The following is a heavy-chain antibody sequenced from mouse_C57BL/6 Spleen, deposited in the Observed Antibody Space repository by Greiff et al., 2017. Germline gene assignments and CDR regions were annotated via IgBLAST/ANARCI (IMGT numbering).Heavy chain of an antibody. CDR1: GFTFSSYA. Sequence: EVNVVESGGGLVKPGGSLKLSCAASGFTFSSYAMSWVRQTPEKRLEWVATISDGGSYTYYPDNVKGRFTISRDNAKNNLYLQMSHLKSEDTAMYYCARDTYSNYFDYWGQGTPLTVSS. J-gene: IGHJ2*01. CDR2: ISDGGSYT. CDR3: ARDTYSNYFDY. V-gene: IGHV5-4*01. D-gene: IGHD2-5*01.